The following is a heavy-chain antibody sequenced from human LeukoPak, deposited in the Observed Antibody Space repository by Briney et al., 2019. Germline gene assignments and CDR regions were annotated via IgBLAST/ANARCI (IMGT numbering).Heavy chain of an antibody. Sequence: GASVNVSCKASGGIFSSYAISWVRQAPGQGLEWMGRIIPILGIANYAQKFQGRVTITADKSTSTAYMELSSLRSEDTAVYYCAREWERGYSKYWGQGTLVTVSS. CDR1: GGIFSSYA. CDR3: AREWERGYSKY. D-gene: IGHD5-18*01. CDR2: IIPILGIA. J-gene: IGHJ4*02. V-gene: IGHV1-69*04.